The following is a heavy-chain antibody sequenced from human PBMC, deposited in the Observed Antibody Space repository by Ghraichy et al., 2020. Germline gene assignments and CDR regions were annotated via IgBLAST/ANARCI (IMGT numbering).Heavy chain of an antibody. Sequence: GGSLRLSCAASGFTFSGYWLHWVRQAPGTGLVWVSRINSDGSNTSYADSVKGRFTITRDNAKNTLHLQMNSLRAEDTAVYYCARGNGMTILKYYYMDVWGKGTTVTVSS. CDR3: ARGNGMTILKYYYMDV. V-gene: IGHV3-74*01. D-gene: IGHD3-3*01. J-gene: IGHJ6*03. CDR2: INSDGSNT. CDR1: GFTFSGYW.